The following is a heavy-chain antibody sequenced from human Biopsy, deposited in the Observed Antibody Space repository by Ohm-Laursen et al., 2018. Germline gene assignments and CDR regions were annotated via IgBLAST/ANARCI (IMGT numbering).Heavy chain of an antibody. D-gene: IGHD6-19*01. CDR2: IYDRGSTA. CDR1: GDSVSSGSFY. V-gene: IGHV4-61*01. CDR3: ARGMRSSGWPYFDS. Sequence: TLSLTCTVSGDSVSSGSFYWTLIRQPPGQGLEYIGYIYDRGSTANYNPSLESRVTMSVDMPKNQFSLKLSSVTAADTAIYYCARGMRSSGWPYFDSWGQGTLVTVSS. J-gene: IGHJ4*02.